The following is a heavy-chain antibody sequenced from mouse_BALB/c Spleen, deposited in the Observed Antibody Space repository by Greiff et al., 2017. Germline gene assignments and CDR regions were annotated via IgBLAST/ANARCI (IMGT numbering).Heavy chain of an antibody. CDR1: GFTFSSYT. CDR3: TRKIFHDQAAD. V-gene: IGHV5-6-4*01. D-gene: IGHD3-2*02. Sequence: EVMLVESGGGLVKPGGSLKLSCAASGFTFSSYTMSWVRQTPEKRLEWVATIISGGSYTYYPDSVKGRFTISRDNAKNTLYLQMSSLTSEDTAMYYCTRKIFHDQAADWGEGTTVTVSS. CDR2: IISGGSYT. J-gene: IGHJ1*01.